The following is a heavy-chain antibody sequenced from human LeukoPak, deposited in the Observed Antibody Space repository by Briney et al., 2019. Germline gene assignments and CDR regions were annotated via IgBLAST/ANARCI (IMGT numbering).Heavy chain of an antibody. D-gene: IGHD3-16*01. CDR1: GGSISSYY. J-gene: IGHJ5*02. V-gene: IGHV4-59*01. Sequence: SETLSLTCTVSGGSISSYYWSWIRQPPGKGLEWIGYIYYSGSTNYNPPLKSRVTISVDTSKNQFSLKLSSVSAADTAVYYCARDLGLWRKPSNWFDPWGQGTLVTVSS. CDR2: IYYSGST. CDR3: ARDLGLWRKPSNWFDP.